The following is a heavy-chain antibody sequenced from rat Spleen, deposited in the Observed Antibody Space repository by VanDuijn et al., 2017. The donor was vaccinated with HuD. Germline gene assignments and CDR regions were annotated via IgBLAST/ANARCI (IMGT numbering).Heavy chain of an antibody. CDR2: ISYDGSST. D-gene: IGHD5-1*01. Sequence: EVQLVESGGGLVQPGRSLTLSCAASGFTFSDYNMAWVRQAPKKGLEWVATISYDGSSTYYRDSVKGRFTISRDNAKSTLYLQMDSLRSEDTASYYCASGKTWDGDPFDYWGQGVMVTVSS. V-gene: IGHV5-7*01. CDR3: ASGKTWDGDPFDY. J-gene: IGHJ2*01. CDR1: GFTFSDYN.